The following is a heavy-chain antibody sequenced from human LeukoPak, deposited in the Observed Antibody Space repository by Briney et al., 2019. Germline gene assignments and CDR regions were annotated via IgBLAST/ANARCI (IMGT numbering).Heavy chain of an antibody. D-gene: IGHD2-8*02. J-gene: IGHJ4*02. Sequence: PSETLSLTCTVSGGSIISYYWSWIRQSPQKGLEWIAYIHSSGKTNYNPSLKSRVTISVDTSKNQFSLKVTSMTAADTALYFCAGTELGYCTVTGCPLESWGQGTLVTVSS. CDR1: GGSIISYY. CDR3: AGTELGYCTVTGCPLES. CDR2: IHSSGKT. V-gene: IGHV4-59*01.